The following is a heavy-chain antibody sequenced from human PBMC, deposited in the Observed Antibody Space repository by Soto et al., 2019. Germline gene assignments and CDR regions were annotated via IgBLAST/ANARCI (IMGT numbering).Heavy chain of an antibody. Sequence: QVQLVQSGAEVKNPGASVKVSCKSSGYTFTSYYLHWVRQAPGQGLEWMGVINPNGGRATYAQTFQGRVTMTIDTSGNTVYMELGSIISEDMAVYYCARAAAPGSGRRVDVWGQGTTVIVSS. CDR2: INPNGGRA. CDR3: ARAAAPGSGRRVDV. CDR1: GYTFTSYY. D-gene: IGHD6-13*01. J-gene: IGHJ6*02. V-gene: IGHV1-46*01.